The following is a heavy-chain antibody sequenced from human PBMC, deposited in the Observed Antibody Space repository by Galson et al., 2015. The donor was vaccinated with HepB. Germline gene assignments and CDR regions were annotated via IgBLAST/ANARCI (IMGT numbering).Heavy chain of an antibody. CDR2: IKSSRSTI. D-gene: IGHD5-18*01. Sequence: SLRLSCAASGFTFSNYNMNWVRQAPGKGLEWVSHIKSSRSTIYYADSVKGRFTISRDNAKNPLHLQMDSLRDEDTAIYYCAREGGYKYGWFDYWGQGTLVTVSS. CDR1: GFTFSNYN. J-gene: IGHJ4*02. CDR3: AREGGYKYGWFDY. V-gene: IGHV3-48*02.